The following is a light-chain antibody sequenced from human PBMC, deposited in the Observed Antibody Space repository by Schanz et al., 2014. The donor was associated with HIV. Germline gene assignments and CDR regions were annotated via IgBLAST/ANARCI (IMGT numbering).Light chain of an antibody. CDR1: SSNIGKSF. Sequence: QSVLTQPPSVSAAPGQKVTISCSGSSSNIGKSFVFWYQQLPGTAPKLLVYDNNKRPSGIPDRISGSKSGTSATLAISGLQAEDEADFFCATWDDSLNGWVFGGGTKLTVL. CDR2: DNN. CDR3: ATWDDSLNGWV. V-gene: IGLV1-51*01. J-gene: IGLJ3*02.